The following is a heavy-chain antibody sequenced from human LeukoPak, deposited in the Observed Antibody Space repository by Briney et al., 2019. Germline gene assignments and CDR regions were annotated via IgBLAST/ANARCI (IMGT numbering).Heavy chain of an antibody. CDR3: AKDAGSYTIGNWFDP. CDR2: ITSSSGTI. D-gene: IGHD1-26*01. CDR1: GFTFSSYS. V-gene: IGHV3-48*02. J-gene: IGHJ5*02. Sequence: PGGSLRLSCAASGFTFSSYSMNWVRQAPGKGLEWVSFITSSSGTIYYADSVKGRFTISRDNAKNSLYLQMNSLRDDDTAVYYCAKDAGSYTIGNWFDPWGQGTLVTVSS.